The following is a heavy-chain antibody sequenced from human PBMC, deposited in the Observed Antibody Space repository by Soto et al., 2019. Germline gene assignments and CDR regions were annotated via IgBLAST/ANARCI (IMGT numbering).Heavy chain of an antibody. D-gene: IGHD3-10*01. Sequence: SETLSLTCTVSGGSISSYYWSWIRQPPGKGLEWIGYIYYSGSTNYNPSLKSRVTISVDTSKNQFSLKLSSVTAADTAVYYCARVMVRGVIISEFDYWGQGTLVTV. CDR1: GGSISSYY. J-gene: IGHJ4*02. CDR2: IYYSGST. V-gene: IGHV4-59*01. CDR3: ARVMVRGVIISEFDY.